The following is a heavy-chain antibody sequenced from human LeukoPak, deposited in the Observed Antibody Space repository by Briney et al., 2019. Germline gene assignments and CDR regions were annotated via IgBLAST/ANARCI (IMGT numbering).Heavy chain of an antibody. CDR1: GFTFSGHN. J-gene: IGHJ5*02. D-gene: IGHD3-16*01. CDR3: ASGGGRFDP. CDR2: VSISSGTI. Sequence: GGSLRLSCAASGFTFSGHNMNWVRQAPGKGLEWISFVSISSGTIYYADSVNGRFRISRDNAKSSLYLQMNSLRAEDTAVYYCASGGGRFDPWGQGTLATVSS. V-gene: IGHV3-48*04.